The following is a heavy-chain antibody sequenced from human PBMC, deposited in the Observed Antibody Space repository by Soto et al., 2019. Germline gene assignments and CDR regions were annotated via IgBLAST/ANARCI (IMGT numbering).Heavy chain of an antibody. Sequence: ASGKVSCKVSGYTLTELSMHWVRQSPGKGLEWMGGFDPEDGETIYAQKFQGRVTMTEDTSTDTAYMELSSLRSEDTAVYYCATDLRNYYDSSGYSYLVYWGQGTLVTVS. CDR2: FDPEDGET. CDR3: ATDLRNYYDSSGYSYLVY. V-gene: IGHV1-24*01. J-gene: IGHJ4*02. D-gene: IGHD3-22*01. CDR1: GYTLTELS.